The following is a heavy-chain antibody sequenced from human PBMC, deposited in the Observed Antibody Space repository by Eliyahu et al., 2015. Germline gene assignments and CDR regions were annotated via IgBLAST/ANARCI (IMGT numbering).Heavy chain of an antibody. CDR1: GGTFSSYA. Sequence: QVQLVQSGAEVKKPGSSVKVSCKASGGTFSSYAISWVRQAPGQGLEWMGRIIPILGIANYAQKFQGRVTITADKSTSTAYMELSSLRSEDTAVYYCARDARREYCGGDCPIHFDYWGQGTLVTVSS. V-gene: IGHV1-69*04. CDR2: IIPILGIA. CDR3: ARDARREYCGGDCPIHFDY. J-gene: IGHJ4*02. D-gene: IGHD2-21*01.